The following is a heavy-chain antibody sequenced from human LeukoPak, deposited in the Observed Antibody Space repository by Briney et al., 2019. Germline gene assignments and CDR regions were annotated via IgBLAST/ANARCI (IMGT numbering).Heavy chain of an antibody. CDR2: VFQSGDT. D-gene: IGHD5-12*01. CDR1: GGSTTNYY. J-gene: IGHJ4*02. Sequence: PSETLSLTCTVSGGSTTNYYWSWIRQPPGEGLEWIAYVFQSGDTRYNPSLKSRLTISLDTSKDRFSLTLISMTATDTALYYCARHPLRGGFDTWGQGVLVTVSS. V-gene: IGHV4-59*08. CDR3: ARHPLRGGFDT.